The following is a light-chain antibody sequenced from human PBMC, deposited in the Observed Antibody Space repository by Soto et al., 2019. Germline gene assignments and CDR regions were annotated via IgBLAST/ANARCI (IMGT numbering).Light chain of an antibody. J-gene: IGKJ1*01. V-gene: IGKV1-39*01. Sequence: DIQMTQSPSSLSASVGDRVTITCRAGQSISIYLNWYQQKPGKAPKLLIYAASSSQSGVPSRFSGSGSGTEFTLTISSLQAEDFATYYCQQSYSTPWTFGQGTNVEIK. CDR2: AAS. CDR1: QSISIY. CDR3: QQSYSTPWT.